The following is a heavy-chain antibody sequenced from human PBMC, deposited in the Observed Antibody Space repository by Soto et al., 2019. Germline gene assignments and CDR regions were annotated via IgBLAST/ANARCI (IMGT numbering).Heavy chain of an antibody. CDR3: VRRHVSATGIDWFDP. D-gene: IGHD6-13*01. V-gene: IGHV1-3*01. CDR1: GYTFTSYG. Sequence: ASVKVSCKASGYTFTSYGIHWVRQAPGQRLEWMGWTNAANGDTKYSPKFQGRVTITRDTSASTAYMELSSLRSEDTAVYYCVRRHVSATGIDWFDPWGQGTLVTVSS. J-gene: IGHJ5*02. CDR2: TNAANGDT.